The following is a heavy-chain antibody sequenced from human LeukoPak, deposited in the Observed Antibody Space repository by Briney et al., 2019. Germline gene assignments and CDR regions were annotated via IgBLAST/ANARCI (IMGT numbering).Heavy chain of an antibody. J-gene: IGHJ6*03. V-gene: IGHV4-61*08. D-gene: IGHD3-3*01. Sequence: SEALSLTCTVSGGSISSGGYYWSWIRQHPGKGLEWIGYIYYSGSTNYNPSLKSRVTISVDTSKNQFSLKLSSVTAADTAVYYCARGGRFGLYYYYYMDVWGKGTTVTVSS. CDR1: GGSISSGGYY. CDR3: ARGGRFGLYYYYYMDV. CDR2: IYYSGST.